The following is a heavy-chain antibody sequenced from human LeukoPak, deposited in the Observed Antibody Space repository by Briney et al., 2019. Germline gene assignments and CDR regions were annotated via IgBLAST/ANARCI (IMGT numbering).Heavy chain of an antibody. CDR2: ISGSGGST. V-gene: IGHV3-23*01. CDR3: AIKPGYCSGGSCGALDY. CDR1: GFTFSSYA. Sequence: GGSLRLSRAASGFTFSSYAMSWVRQAPGKGLEWVSAISGSGGSTYYADSVKGRFTISRDNSKNTLYLQMNSLRAEDTAVYYCAIKPGYCSGGSCGALDYWGQGTLVIVSS. D-gene: IGHD2-15*01. J-gene: IGHJ4*02.